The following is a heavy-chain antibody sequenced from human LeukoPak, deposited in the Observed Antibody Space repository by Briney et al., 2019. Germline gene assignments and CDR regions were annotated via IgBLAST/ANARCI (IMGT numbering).Heavy chain of an antibody. CDR2: IVGSGSNK. D-gene: IGHD4-23*01. CDR1: GFTFSSYS. V-gene: IGHV3-48*04. Sequence: PGGSLRLSCAASGFTFSSYSMNWVRQAPGKGLEWVSYIVGSGSNKQYAESVRGRFTISRDNAKNSLYLQMNSLRAEDTAVYYCARDYGGRAWFDPWGQGTLVAVSS. CDR3: ARDYGGRAWFDP. J-gene: IGHJ5*02.